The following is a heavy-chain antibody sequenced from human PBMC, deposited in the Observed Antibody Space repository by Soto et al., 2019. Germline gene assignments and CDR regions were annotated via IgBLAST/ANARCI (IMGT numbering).Heavy chain of an antibody. CDR2: INYNGNT. D-gene: IGHD3-22*01. J-gene: IGHJ6*03. Sequence: QVQLQESGPGLVKPSETLSLTCTVSGASISSHYWSWIRQAPGKGLEWIANINYNGNTNYNPSLKSRVNISVDTSKNQFSLTVISVTAADTAVYYCAGGGSIVVATRRLMDVWGRGTTVTVSS. V-gene: IGHV4-59*08. CDR1: GASISSHY. CDR3: AGGGSIVVATRRLMDV.